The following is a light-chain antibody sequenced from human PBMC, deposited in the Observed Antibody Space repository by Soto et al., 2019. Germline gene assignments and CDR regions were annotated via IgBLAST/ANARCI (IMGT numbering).Light chain of an antibody. J-gene: IGLJ1*01. V-gene: IGLV1-40*01. Sequence: QSALTQPPSVSGAPGQRVTISYTGSSSNIGAGYDVHWYQQLPGTAPKLLIYGNSNRPSGVPDRFSGSKSGTSASLAITGLQAEDEADYYCQSYDSSLSGCYVFGTGTKLTVL. CDR1: SSNIGAGYD. CDR2: GNS. CDR3: QSYDSSLSGCYV.